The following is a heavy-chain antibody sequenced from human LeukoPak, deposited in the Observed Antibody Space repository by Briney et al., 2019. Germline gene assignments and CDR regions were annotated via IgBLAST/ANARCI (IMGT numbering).Heavy chain of an antibody. D-gene: IGHD1-26*01. J-gene: IGHJ4*02. V-gene: IGHV1-46*01. CDR3: AGVLVGAIGNYFDY. CDR2: INPSGGST. Sequence: ASVKVSCKESGYTFTSYYMHWVRQAPRQGLEWMGMINPSGGSTNYAQKFQGRVTMTRDASTSTVYLELSSLRSEDTAVYYCAGVLVGAIGNYFDYWGQGTLVTVSS. CDR1: GYTFTSYY.